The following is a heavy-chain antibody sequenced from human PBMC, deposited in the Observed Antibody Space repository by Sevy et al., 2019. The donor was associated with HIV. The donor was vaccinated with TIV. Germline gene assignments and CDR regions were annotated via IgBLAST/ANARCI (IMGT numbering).Heavy chain of an antibody. CDR2: ITSSSDYI. D-gene: IGHD3-22*01. CDR3: ARDRRTLNYYASSGYNYYFDY. CDR1: GFTFSNYN. J-gene: IGHJ4*02. V-gene: IGHV3-21*01. Sequence: GGSLRLSCAASGFTFSNYNMNWVCQAPGKGLEWVSSITSSSDYIYDADSVKGRFTISRDNAKNSLYLQMNSLRAEDTAVYYCARDRRTLNYYASSGYNYYFDYWGQGTLVTVSS.